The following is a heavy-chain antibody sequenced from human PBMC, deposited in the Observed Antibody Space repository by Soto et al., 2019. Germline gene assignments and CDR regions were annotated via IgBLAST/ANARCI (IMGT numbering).Heavy chain of an antibody. D-gene: IGHD6-19*01. J-gene: IGHJ4*02. CDR1: GGSISSSSYY. V-gene: IGHV4-39*01. CDR2: IYHSGST. CDR3: SLAVAGPYYFDY. Sequence: SETLSLTCTVSGGSISSSSYYWGWIRQPPGKGLEWIGSIYHSGSTYYNPSLKSRVTISVDTSKNQFSLKLSSVTAADTAVYYCSLAVAGPYYFDYWGQGTLVTVSS.